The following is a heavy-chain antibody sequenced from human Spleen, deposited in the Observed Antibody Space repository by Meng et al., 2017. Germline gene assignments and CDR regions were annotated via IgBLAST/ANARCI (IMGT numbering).Heavy chain of an antibody. V-gene: IGHV3-7*01. CDR2: IKQDGSEK. D-gene: IGHD1-26*01. CDR1: GVTISGSD. J-gene: IGHJ4*02. CDR3: ASEGHSGSYYVSKSDY. Sequence: GESLKISCVVSGVTISGSDIHWVRQASGKGLEWVANIKQDGSEKYYVDSVKGRFTISRDNAKNSLYLQMNSLRAEDTAVYYCASEGHSGSYYVSKSDYWGQGTLVTVSS.